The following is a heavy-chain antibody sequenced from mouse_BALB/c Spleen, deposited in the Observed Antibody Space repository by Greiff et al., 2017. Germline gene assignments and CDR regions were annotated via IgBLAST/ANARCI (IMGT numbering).Heavy chain of an antibody. CDR2: ISSGGSYT. D-gene: IGHD2-4*01. CDR1: GFTFSSYA. Sequence: DVQLVESGGGLVKPGGSLKLSCAASGFTFSSYAMSWVRQTPEKRLEWVATISSGGSYTYYPDSVKGRFTISRDNAKNTLYLQMSSLRSEDTAMYYCARHDYDGSFAYWGQGTLVTVSA. J-gene: IGHJ3*01. V-gene: IGHV5-9-3*01. CDR3: ARHDYDGSFAY.